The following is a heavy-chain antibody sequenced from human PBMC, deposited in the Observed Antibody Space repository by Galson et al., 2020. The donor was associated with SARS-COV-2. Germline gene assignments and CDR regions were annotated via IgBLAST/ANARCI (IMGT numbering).Heavy chain of an antibody. J-gene: IGHJ4*02. CDR2: ISGGGGST. CDR3: AKDRGNDYGDQLDF. Sequence: GGSLRLSCAASGFTFSRYALAWVRQTPGKGLEWVSGISGGGGSTYYVDSVKGRFTISRDTSQNTVHLQMSSLRAEDTAVYYCAKDRGNDYGDQLDFWGQGTLVTVSS. D-gene: IGHD4-17*01. CDR1: GFTFSRYA. V-gene: IGHV3-23*01.